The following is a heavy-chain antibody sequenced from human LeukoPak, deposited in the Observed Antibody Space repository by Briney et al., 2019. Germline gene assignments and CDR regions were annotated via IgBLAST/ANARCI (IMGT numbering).Heavy chain of an antibody. CDR3: AREGTSHNWFDP. V-gene: IGHV4-39*07. J-gene: IGHJ5*02. D-gene: IGHD2-2*01. Sequence: SETLSLTCTVSGGSISSSSYYWGWIRQPPGKGLEWIGSIYYSGSTYYNPSLKSRVTISVDTSKNQFSLKLHSVTAADTAVYYCAREGTSHNWFDPWGQGTLVTVSS. CDR2: IYYSGST. CDR1: GGSISSSSYY.